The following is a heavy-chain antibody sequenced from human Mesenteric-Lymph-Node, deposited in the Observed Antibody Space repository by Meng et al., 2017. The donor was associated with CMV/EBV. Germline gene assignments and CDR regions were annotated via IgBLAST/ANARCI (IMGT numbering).Heavy chain of an antibody. CDR2: IIPIFGTA. Sequence: SGGTFSSYAISWVRQAPGQGLEWMGGIIPIFGTANYAQKFQGRVTITADKYRSIAYMELSSLGSDDTAVYYCAKDTEDCSGAICYGIWGQGTLVTVSS. D-gene: IGHD2-2*01. J-gene: IGHJ4*02. CDR1: GGTFSSYA. CDR3: AKDTEDCSGAICYGI. V-gene: IGHV1-69*06.